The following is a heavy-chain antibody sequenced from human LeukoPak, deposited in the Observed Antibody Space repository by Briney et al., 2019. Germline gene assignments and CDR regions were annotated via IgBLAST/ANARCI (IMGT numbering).Heavy chain of an antibody. CDR2: FYSDGGRT. CDR3: ARSGRGGTFDI. D-gene: IGHD1-26*01. Sequence: GGSLRLSCAGSGFTLSSNWMHWVRQAPGKGLVWVARFYSDGGRTNYADSVKGRFTISGDNAKNTQYLQMSSLRAEDTAVYYCARSGRGGTFDIWGQGTMVTVSS. CDR1: GFTLSSNW. V-gene: IGHV3-74*01. J-gene: IGHJ3*02.